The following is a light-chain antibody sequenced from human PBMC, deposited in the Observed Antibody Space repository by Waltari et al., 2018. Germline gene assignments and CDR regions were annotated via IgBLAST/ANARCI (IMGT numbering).Light chain of an antibody. Sequence: QLVLTHSPSASASLGASVRLSCTLSSGHSSHIIAWHQQQPEKGPLNFMKVNSDGSHSKGDAIPDRFSGSGSVAERYLTISSGQSEDEADYYCQTGGHGTWVFGGGTKLTVL. V-gene: IGLV4-69*01. J-gene: IGLJ3*02. CDR2: VNSDGSH. CDR1: SGHSSHI. CDR3: QTGGHGTWV.